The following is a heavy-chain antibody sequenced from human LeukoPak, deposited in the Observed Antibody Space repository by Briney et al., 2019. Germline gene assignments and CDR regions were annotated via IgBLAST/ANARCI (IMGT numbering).Heavy chain of an antibody. CDR2: INPNSGGT. Sequence: ASVKVSCKASGYTFTGYYMLWVRQAPGQGLEWMGWINPNSGGTNYAQKFQGRVTMTRDTSISTAYMELSRLRSDDTAVYYCAGSWYDGSGSYYEYWGQGTLVTVSS. D-gene: IGHD3-10*01. CDR1: GYTFTGYY. J-gene: IGHJ4*02. CDR3: AGSWYDGSGSYYEY. V-gene: IGHV1-2*02.